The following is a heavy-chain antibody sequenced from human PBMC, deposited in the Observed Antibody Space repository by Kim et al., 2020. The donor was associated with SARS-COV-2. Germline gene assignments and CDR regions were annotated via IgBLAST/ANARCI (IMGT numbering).Heavy chain of an antibody. CDR3: ARDCYIWFGEQRFGYYYGMDV. V-gene: IGHV3-33*01. CDR2: IWYDGSNK. J-gene: IGHJ6*02. Sequence: GGSLRLSCAASGFTFSSYGMHWVRQAPGKGLEWVAVIWYDGSNKYYADSVKGRFTISRDNSKNTLYLQMNSLRAEDTAVYYCARDCYIWFGEQRFGYYYGMDVWGQGTTVTVSS. CDR1: GFTFSSYG. D-gene: IGHD3-10*01.